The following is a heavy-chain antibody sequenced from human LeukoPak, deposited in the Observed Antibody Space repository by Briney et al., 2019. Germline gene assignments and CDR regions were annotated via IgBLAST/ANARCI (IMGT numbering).Heavy chain of an antibody. CDR2: IIPIFGTA. CDR1: GGTFSSYA. V-gene: IGHV1-69*05. J-gene: IGHJ6*03. D-gene: IGHD2-2*01. CDR3: ARAPGTGYCSSTSCSPSYYYYYMDV. Sequence: ASVKVSCKASGGTFSSYAISWVRQAPGQGLEWMGGIIPIFGTANYAQKFQGRVTITTDESTSTAYMELSSLRSEDTAVYYCARAPGTGYCSSTSCSPSYYYYYMDVWGKGTTVTVSS.